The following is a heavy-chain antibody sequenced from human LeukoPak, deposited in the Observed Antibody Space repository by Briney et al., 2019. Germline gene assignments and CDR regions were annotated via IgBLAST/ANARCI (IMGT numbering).Heavy chain of an antibody. CDR2: INPNSGAT. Sequence: GASVKVSCKASGYTFTGYYMHWVRQAPGQGLEWMGWINPNSGATDFAQRFQGRVAMTRNTSINTAYLDLSRLKSDDTAVYFCARGLGSLRNRNLDYWGQGTLVTVSP. J-gene: IGHJ4*02. CDR3: ARGLGSLRNRNLDY. CDR1: GYTFTGYY. V-gene: IGHV1-2*02. D-gene: IGHD3-10*01.